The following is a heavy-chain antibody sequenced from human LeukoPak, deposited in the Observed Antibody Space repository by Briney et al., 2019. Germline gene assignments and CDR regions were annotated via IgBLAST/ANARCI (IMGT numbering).Heavy chain of an antibody. CDR1: GFTFSNYG. Sequence: GGSLRLSCAASGFTFSNYGMSWVREAPGKGLEWVSVISGSGANTYYADSVKGRFTISRDNSKNTLYLQVNSLRAEDTAVYYCAKAKSYYSNYDYWGQGTLVTVSS. D-gene: IGHD4-11*01. J-gene: IGHJ4*02. CDR3: AKAKSYYSNYDY. CDR2: ISGSGANT. V-gene: IGHV3-23*01.